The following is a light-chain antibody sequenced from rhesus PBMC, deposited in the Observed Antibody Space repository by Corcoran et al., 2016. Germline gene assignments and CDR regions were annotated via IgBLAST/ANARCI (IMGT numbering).Light chain of an antibody. CDR2: GAS. CDR1: QDINSQ. CDR3: LQYNSEPFT. V-gene: IGKV1-43*02. J-gene: IGKJ3*01. Sequence: DIQMTQSPSSLSASVWDRVTITCRASQDINSQLNWYQQKPGNAPKRLIYGASRLETGVPSRFSGSGSGTDFILTISSLQPEDFATYYCLQYNSEPFTFGPGTRLDIE.